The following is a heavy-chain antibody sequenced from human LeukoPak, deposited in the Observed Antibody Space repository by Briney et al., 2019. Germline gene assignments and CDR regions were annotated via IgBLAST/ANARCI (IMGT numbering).Heavy chain of an antibody. J-gene: IGHJ4*02. CDR2: ITSSSSYI. Sequence: GGSLRLSCAASESTSSSYGITWVRQAPGKGLEWVSSITSSSSYIYYAGSVKGRFTNSRDNAKNSMYLQMNSLRAEDTAVYYCARSCSSSRETFENWGQGTLVTVSS. CDR3: ARSCSSSRETFEN. V-gene: IGHV3-21*01. CDR1: ESTSSSYG. D-gene: IGHD6-6*01.